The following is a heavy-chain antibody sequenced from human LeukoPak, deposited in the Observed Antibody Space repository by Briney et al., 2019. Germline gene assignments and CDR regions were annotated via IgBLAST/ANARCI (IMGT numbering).Heavy chain of an antibody. CDR3: AREVPGAMNAFDI. D-gene: IGHD2-2*01. Sequence: GGSLRLSCAASGFIFSSYWMSWVRQAPGKGLEWVANIKEDGSKKYYVDSVKGRFTISRDNAKNSLYLQMNSLRAEDTAVYYCAREVPGAMNAFDIWGQGTMVTVSS. CDR1: GFIFSSYW. V-gene: IGHV3-7*01. J-gene: IGHJ3*02. CDR2: IKEDGSKK.